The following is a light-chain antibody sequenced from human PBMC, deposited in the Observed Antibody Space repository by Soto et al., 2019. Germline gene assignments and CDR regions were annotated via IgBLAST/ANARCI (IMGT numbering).Light chain of an antibody. J-gene: IGKJ2*01. Sequence: DIQMTQSPSTLSASVGDRVTITCRASQSISTWLAWYQQKPGKAPKLLIYDAFSLESGVRSRFSGSGSGTEFTLTINSLQPDDFATFYCQQYNTYPGTFGQGTNLEIK. CDR2: DAF. CDR3: QQYNTYPGT. CDR1: QSISTW. V-gene: IGKV1-5*01.